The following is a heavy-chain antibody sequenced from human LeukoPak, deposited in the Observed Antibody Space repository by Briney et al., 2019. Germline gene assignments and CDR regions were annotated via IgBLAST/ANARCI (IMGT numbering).Heavy chain of an antibody. D-gene: IGHD4-17*01. CDR2: ISYDGSNK. CDR3: ARGTTVTTQYYFDY. V-gene: IGHV3-30*04. Sequence: QSGGSLRLSCAASGFTFSSYAMHWVRQAPGKGLEWVAVISYDGSNKYYADSVQGRFTISRDNSKNTLYLQMNSLRAEDTAVYYCARGTTVTTQYYFDYWGQGTLVTVSS. J-gene: IGHJ4*02. CDR1: GFTFSSYA.